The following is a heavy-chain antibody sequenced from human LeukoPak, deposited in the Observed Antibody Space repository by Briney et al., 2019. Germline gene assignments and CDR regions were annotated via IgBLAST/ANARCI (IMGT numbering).Heavy chain of an antibody. CDR1: GYTFTGYY. D-gene: IGHD2-2*01. Sequence: ASVKVSCKASGYTFTGYYMHWVRQAPGQGLEWMGWINPNSGGTNDAHKFQGRVTMTRDTSISKASMELSRLRSDDTAVYYCARDRRDIVVVPADVWFDPWGQGTLVTVSS. V-gene: IGHV1-2*07. CDR2: INPNSGGT. J-gene: IGHJ5*02. CDR3: ARDRRDIVVVPADVWFDP.